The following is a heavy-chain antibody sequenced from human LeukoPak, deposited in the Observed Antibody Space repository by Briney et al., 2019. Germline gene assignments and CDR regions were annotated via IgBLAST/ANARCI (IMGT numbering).Heavy chain of an antibody. CDR3: AREGRNDILTSYTTPYFDY. J-gene: IGHJ4*02. Sequence: ASVTVSCTASGYTFTSYYMHWVRHAPGQGLDWMGIINPSGGSTSYAQKFQGRVTMTRDTSTSTVYMELSSLRSEDTAVYYCAREGRNDILTSYTTPYFDYWGQGTLVTVSS. D-gene: IGHD3-9*01. CDR2: INPSGGST. V-gene: IGHV1-46*01. CDR1: GYTFTSYY.